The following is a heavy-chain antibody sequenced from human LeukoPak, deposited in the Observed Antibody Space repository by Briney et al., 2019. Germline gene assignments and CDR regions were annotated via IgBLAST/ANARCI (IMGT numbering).Heavy chain of an antibody. CDR1: RYTFTSYY. Sequence: GASVKLSCKASRYTFTSYYIHRVRQAPGPPLEWMGIINPTGGSTTYAQRFQGRVTMTRDTSTSTLYMELSSLRSEDTAVYYCARGWYYDSSGYWGVFDYWGQGTLVTVSS. V-gene: IGHV1-46*01. D-gene: IGHD3-22*01. J-gene: IGHJ4*02. CDR3: ARGWYYDSSGYWGVFDY. CDR2: INPTGGST.